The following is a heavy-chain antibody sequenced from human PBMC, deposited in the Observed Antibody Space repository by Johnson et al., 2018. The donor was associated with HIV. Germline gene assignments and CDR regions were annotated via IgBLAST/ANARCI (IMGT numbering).Heavy chain of an antibody. D-gene: IGHD3-3*01. CDR2: INWNGGST. CDR3: ARGPILEWLSGDGFDM. J-gene: IGHJ3*02. V-gene: IGHV3-20*04. Sequence: VQLVESGGGLIQPGGSLRLSCAASGFTFDDYGMSWVRQAPGKGLEWVSGINWNGGSTGYADSVTGRFTISRDNAKNSLYLQMNSLRVEDTAMYYCARGPILEWLSGDGFDMWGQGTKVTV. CDR1: GFTFDDYG.